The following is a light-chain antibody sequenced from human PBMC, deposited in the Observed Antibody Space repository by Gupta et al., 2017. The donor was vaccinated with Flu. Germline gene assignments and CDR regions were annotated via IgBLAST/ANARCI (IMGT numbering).Light chain of an antibody. CDR1: QSVSSRY. Sequence: EIVFTQSPGTLSFSPGERATLSCRASQSVSSRYLAGDQQKPGQDTRLIIYGASRRATGIKDTFSGSASGTDFMRTRSRMESDDFEGGDSPGRVTFGQGTKLEIK. J-gene: IGKJ1*01. CDR2: GAS. V-gene: IGKV3-20*01. CDR3: PGRVT.